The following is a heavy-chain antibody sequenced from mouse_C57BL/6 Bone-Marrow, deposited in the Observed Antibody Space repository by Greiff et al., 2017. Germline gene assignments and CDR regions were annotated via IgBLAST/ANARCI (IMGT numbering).Heavy chain of an antibody. D-gene: IGHD1-1*01. CDR1: GYAFTNYL. Sequence: QVQLQQSGAELVRPGTSVKVSCKASGYAFTNYLIEWVKQRPGQGLEWIGVINPGSGGTNYNEKFKGKATLTADKSSSTAYMQLSSLPSEDSAVYFCARSHYGSSPAWFAYWGQGTLVTVSA. V-gene: IGHV1-54*01. CDR2: INPGSGGT. J-gene: IGHJ3*01. CDR3: ARSHYGSSPAWFAY.